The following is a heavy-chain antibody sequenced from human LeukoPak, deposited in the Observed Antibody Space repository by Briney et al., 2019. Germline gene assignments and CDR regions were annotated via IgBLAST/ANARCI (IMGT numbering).Heavy chain of an antibody. CDR2: IYYSGST. V-gene: IGHV4-59*01. CDR3: ARVGDYYDSSGYYYGGFDY. Sequence: SETLSLTCTVSGXSISSYYGSWIRQPPGKGLEWIGYIYYSGSTNYNPSLKSRVTISVDTSKNQFSLKLSSVTAADTAVYYCARVGDYYDSSGYYYGGFDYWGQGTLVTVSS. CDR1: GXSISSYY. J-gene: IGHJ4*02. D-gene: IGHD3-22*01.